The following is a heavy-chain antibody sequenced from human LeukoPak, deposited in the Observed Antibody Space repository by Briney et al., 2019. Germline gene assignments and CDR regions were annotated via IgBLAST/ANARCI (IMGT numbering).Heavy chain of an antibody. V-gene: IGHV4-34*01. CDR1: GGSFSGYY. D-gene: IGHD3-16*02. Sequence: SETLSLTCAVYGGSFSGYYWSWIRQPPGKGLEWIGEINHSGSTNYNPSLKSRVTISVDTSKNQFSLKLSSVTAADTAVYYCARHPSDDYVWGSYRSSPFDYWGQGTLVTVSS. J-gene: IGHJ4*02. CDR2: INHSGST. CDR3: ARHPSDDYVWGSYRSSPFDY.